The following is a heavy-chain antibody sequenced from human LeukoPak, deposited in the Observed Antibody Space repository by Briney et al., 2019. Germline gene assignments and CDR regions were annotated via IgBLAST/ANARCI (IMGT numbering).Heavy chain of an antibody. D-gene: IGHD2-2*01. V-gene: IGHV4-59*01. CDR2: TYDSGSS. Sequence: SETLSLTCAVSGGSMRNYYWSWIRQPPGKGLEGIGYTYDSGSSSYNPSLRSRVSISIDTSKNQFSLSLSSVTAADTAVYYCARGWASSWYYFDFWGQGTLVTVSS. CDR3: ARGWASSWYYFDF. CDR1: GGSMRNYY. J-gene: IGHJ4*02.